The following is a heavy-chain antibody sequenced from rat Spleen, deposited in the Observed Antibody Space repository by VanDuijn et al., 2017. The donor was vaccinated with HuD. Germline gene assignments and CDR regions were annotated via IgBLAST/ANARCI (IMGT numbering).Heavy chain of an antibody. D-gene: IGHD1-11*01. V-gene: IGHV2-13*01. CDR2: IWGDGST. Sequence: QVQLKESGPGLEQPSQTLSLTCTVSGFSLSSYGVIWVRQPPGKGLEWMGGIWGDGSTNYNSALKSRLSISRDTSKSQVFLKMNNLQTEDTAIYYCTSEGAYWGQGVMVTVSS. J-gene: IGHJ2*01. CDR3: TSEGAY. CDR1: GFSLSSYG.